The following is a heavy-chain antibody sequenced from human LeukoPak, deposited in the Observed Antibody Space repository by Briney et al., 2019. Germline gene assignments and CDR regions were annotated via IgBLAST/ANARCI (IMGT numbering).Heavy chain of an antibody. Sequence: GGSLRLSCTASGFTFSSYWMDWVRQAPGKGLEWVANIKQDGSEKYYVDSVKGRFTISRDNAKNSLYLEMNSLRAEDTAVYYCARDRDWYSFDSWGQGTLVTVSS. CDR3: ARDRDWYSFDS. J-gene: IGHJ4*02. V-gene: IGHV3-7*03. CDR1: GFTFSSYW. CDR2: IKQDGSEK. D-gene: IGHD6-19*01.